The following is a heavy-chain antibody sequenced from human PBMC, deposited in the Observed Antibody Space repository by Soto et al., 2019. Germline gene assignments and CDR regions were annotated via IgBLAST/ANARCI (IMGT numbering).Heavy chain of an antibody. CDR1: GDSVISAY. D-gene: IGHD1-1*01. CDR3: ARTDAYNSSFFDS. J-gene: IGHJ4*02. CDR2: IHHTGRT. V-gene: IGHV4-31*03. Sequence: QVQLQEMGPGLVKPSQTLTITCTVSGDSVISAYWSWIRQLPGKGLEWMGNIHHTGRTFYNPSLKSRVAISIDTSKPLLSLKMRSISAADTAVYYCARTDAYNSSFFDSWGQGTVVTVSS.